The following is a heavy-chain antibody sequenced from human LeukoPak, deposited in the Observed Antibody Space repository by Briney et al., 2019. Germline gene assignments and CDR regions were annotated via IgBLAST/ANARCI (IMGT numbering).Heavy chain of an antibody. J-gene: IGHJ4*02. CDR3: AVQQQLEGPFDY. D-gene: IGHD6-13*01. Sequence: ASVKVSCKASGGTFSSYAISWVRQAPGQGLEWMGGIIPIFGTANYAQKFQGRVTITTDESTSTAYMELSSLRSEDTAVYYCAVQQQLEGPFDYWGQGTLVTVPS. CDR1: GGTFSSYA. CDR2: IIPIFGTA. V-gene: IGHV1-69*05.